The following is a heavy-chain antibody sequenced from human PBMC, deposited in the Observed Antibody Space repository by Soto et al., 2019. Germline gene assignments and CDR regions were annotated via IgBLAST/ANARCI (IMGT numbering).Heavy chain of an antibody. J-gene: IGHJ2*01. CDR2: IYSGGAT. CDR1: GFTVTNKY. Sequence: EVQLVESGGNLIQPGGSLRLSCAASGFTVTNKYMTWVRQAPGKGLEWVSLIYSGGATSYADSVKGRFTISRDNSNESRYLQVNSLRAEDTAVYYCARVDYGDYGWYFDLWGRGTLVTVSS. D-gene: IGHD4-17*01. CDR3: ARVDYGDYGWYFDL. V-gene: IGHV3-53*01.